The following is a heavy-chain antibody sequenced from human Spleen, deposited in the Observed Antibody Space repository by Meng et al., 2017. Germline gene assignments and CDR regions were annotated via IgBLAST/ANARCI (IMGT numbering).Heavy chain of an antibody. CDR2: IYHSGST. CDR3: ARGPTTMAHDFDY. CDR1: GGPISSSNW. V-gene: IGHV4-4*02. D-gene: IGHD4-11*01. J-gene: IGHJ4*02. Sequence: QVQVQESGQVMVKPSDTLSLTCAVSGGPISSSNWWSWVRQPPGKGLEWIGEIYHSGSTNYNTSLKSRVTISVDKFKNQFSLKLSSVTAADSAVYYCARGPTTMAHDFDYWGQGTLVTVFS.